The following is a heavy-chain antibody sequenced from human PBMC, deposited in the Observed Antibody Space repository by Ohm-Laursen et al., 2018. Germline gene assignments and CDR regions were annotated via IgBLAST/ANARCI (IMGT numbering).Heavy chain of an antibody. D-gene: IGHD1-14*01. CDR3: ARGTGYFDY. J-gene: IGHJ4*02. V-gene: IGHV1-8*01. CDR1: GYTFTSYD. Sequence: SVKVSCKAYGYTFTSYDINWVRQATGQGLEWMGWMNPNSGNTGYAQKFQGRVTMTRDTSISTAYMELSRLRSDDTAVYYCARGTGYFDYWGQGTLVTVSS. CDR2: MNPNSGNT.